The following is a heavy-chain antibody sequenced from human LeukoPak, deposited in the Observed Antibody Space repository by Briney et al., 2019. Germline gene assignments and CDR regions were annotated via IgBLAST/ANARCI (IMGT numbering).Heavy chain of an antibody. D-gene: IGHD3-10*01. V-gene: IGHV4-39*07. Sequence: SETLSLTCTVSGGSISSSSYYWGWIRQPPGKGLEWIGSFYYSGSTYYNPSLKSRVTISVDTSKNQFSLKLSSVTAADTAVYYCARAMVRGVILDYWGQGTLVTVSS. CDR2: FYYSGST. J-gene: IGHJ4*02. CDR1: GGSISSSSYY. CDR3: ARAMVRGVILDY.